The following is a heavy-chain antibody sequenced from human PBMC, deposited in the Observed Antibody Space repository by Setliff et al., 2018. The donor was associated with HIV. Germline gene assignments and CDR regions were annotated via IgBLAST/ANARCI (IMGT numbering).Heavy chain of an antibody. CDR3: ARDRSHYGSGKVTRYYTDV. Sequence: LSLTCTVFGDSIRSGGYYWSWIRQHPGKGLEWIGYIHYSGNTYYNPSLKGRLTMSVDTSKNQFSLKLSSVTAADTAVYYCARDRSHYGSGKVTRYYTDVWGKGTTVTSP. V-gene: IGHV4-31*03. J-gene: IGHJ6*03. CDR1: GDSIRSGGYY. CDR2: IHYSGNT. D-gene: IGHD3-10*01.